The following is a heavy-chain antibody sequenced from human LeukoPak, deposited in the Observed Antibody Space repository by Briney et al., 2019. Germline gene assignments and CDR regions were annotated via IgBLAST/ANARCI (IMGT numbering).Heavy chain of an antibody. CDR2: MYRGASGTT. J-gene: IGHJ4*02. V-gene: IGHV3-23*03. D-gene: IGHD1-26*01. CDR1: GFTFSSYW. Sequence: PGGSLRLSCAASGFTFSSYWMTWVRQAPGKGLEWVSVMYRGASGTTYYADSVKGRFTISRDKPKNMIYLQMSSLRAEDTAVYYCARGTYFYEDSGFYFDSWGLGTLVTVSS. CDR3: ARGTYFYEDSGFYFDS.